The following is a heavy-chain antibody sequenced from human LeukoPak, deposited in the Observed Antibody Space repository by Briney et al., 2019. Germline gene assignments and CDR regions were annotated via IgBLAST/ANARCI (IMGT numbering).Heavy chain of an antibody. J-gene: IGHJ5*02. CDR2: IYYSGST. V-gene: IGHV4-59*08. D-gene: IGHD3/OR15-3a*01. Sequence: SETLSLTCTVSGGSISSYYWSWIRQPPGKGLEWIGYIYYSGSTNYNPSLKSRVTISVDTSKNQFSLKLSSVTAADTAVYYCARQEIGLRSFDPWGQGTLVTVSS. CDR3: ARQEIGLRSFDP. CDR1: GGSISSYY.